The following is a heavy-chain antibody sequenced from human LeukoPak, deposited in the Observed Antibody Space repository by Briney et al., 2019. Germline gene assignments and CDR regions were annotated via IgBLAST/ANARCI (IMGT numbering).Heavy chain of an antibody. CDR1: GFTFSSYA. J-gene: IGHJ4*02. CDR3: ARGVEPLAANTLAY. V-gene: IGHV3-23*03. D-gene: IGHD1-14*01. Sequence: GGSLRLSCAASGFTFSSYAMSWVRQAPGKGLEWVSVLYSDGNTKYADSVQGRFTISRDNSKNTLYLEINSLSPDDTAVYYCARGVEPLAANTLAYWGQGTLVTVSS. CDR2: LYSDGNT.